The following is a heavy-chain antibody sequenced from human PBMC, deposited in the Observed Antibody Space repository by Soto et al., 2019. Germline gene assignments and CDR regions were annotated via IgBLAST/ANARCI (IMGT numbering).Heavy chain of an antibody. D-gene: IGHD3-3*01. J-gene: IGHJ4*02. CDR1: GFSVSIY. V-gene: IGHV3-53*01. CDR3: AGDYAAAAYDF. Sequence: GGPLRLSCAASGFSVSIYMSWVRQAPGKGLEWVSTLSDRGTSHYADSVTGRFSVSRDNSKNTLYLQMNGLRVDDTAIYYSAGDYAAAAYDFRGQGTQGAGSA. CDR2: LSDRGTS.